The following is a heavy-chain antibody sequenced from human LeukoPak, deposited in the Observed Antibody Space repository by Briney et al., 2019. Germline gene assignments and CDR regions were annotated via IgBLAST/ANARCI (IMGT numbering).Heavy chain of an antibody. J-gene: IGHJ3*02. CDR2: IYYSGST. V-gene: IGHV4-59*01. Sequence: PSETLSLTCTVSGGSISSYYWSWIRQPPGKGLEWIGYIYYSGSTNYNPSLKSRVTISVDTSQNQFSLKLSSVTAADTAVYYCARYSSGYRDAFDIWGQGTMVTVSS. D-gene: IGHD3-22*01. CDR3: ARYSSGYRDAFDI. CDR1: GGSISSYY.